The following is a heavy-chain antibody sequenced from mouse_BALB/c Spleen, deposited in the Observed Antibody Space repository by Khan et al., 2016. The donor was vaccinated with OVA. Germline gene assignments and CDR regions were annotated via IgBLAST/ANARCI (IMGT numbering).Heavy chain of an antibody. Sequence: EVELVESGGGLVQPGGSRKLSCAASGFTFSRFGMHWVRQAPEKGLEWVAYISSGSSTIYYGDTVKGQFTISRDNPKNTLFLQMTSLRSEDTAMYYCARDSNFDYWGQGTTLTVSS. V-gene: IGHV5-17*02. J-gene: IGHJ2*01. CDR1: GFTFSRFG. CDR2: ISSGSSTI. CDR3: ARDSNFDY.